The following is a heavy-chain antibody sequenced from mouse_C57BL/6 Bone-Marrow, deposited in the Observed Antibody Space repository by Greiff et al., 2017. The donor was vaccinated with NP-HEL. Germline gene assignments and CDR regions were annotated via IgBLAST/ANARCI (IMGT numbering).Heavy chain of an antibody. CDR2: IWSGGST. CDR3: ARGGYAWFAY. D-gene: IGHD2-10*02. J-gene: IGHJ3*01. V-gene: IGHV2-2*01. Sequence: QVQLQQSRPGLVQPSQSLSITCTVSGFSFTSYGVHWVRQSPGKGLEWLGVIWSGGSTDYNAAFIYRLSISKDNSKCQVFFKMNSLQADDTAIYYCARGGYAWFAYWGQGTLVTVSA. CDR1: GFSFTSYG.